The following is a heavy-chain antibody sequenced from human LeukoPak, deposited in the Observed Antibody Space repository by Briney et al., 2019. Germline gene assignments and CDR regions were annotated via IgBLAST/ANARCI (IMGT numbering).Heavy chain of an antibody. Sequence: GGSLRLSCAASGFTFSDYYMTWIRQAPGKGLEWVSYISSSGYTMYYADSVKGRFTISRDNAKNSLYLQMNSLRAEDTAVYYCARDSGEGAGSSGWYLYWGQGTLVTVSS. CDR3: ARDSGEGAGSSGWYLY. D-gene: IGHD6-19*01. J-gene: IGHJ4*02. CDR2: ISSSGYTM. V-gene: IGHV3-11*04. CDR1: GFTFSDYY.